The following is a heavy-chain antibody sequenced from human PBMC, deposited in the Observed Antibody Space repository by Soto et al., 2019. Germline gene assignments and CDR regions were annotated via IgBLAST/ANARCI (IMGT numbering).Heavy chain of an antibody. V-gene: IGHV3-33*01. J-gene: IGHJ6*03. Sequence: PGGSLRLSCAASGFTFSSYGMHWVRQAPGKGLEWVAVIWYDGSNKYYADSVKGRFTISRDNSKNTLYLQMNSLRAEDTAVYYCARERGSSGRNDYYYYMDVWGNGTTVTVSS. CDR2: IWYDGSNK. CDR3: ARERGSSGRNDYYYYMDV. CDR1: GFTFSSYG. D-gene: IGHD6-19*01.